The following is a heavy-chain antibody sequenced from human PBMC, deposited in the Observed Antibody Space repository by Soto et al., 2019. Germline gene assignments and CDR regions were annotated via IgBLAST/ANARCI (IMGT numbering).Heavy chain of an antibody. D-gene: IGHD5-12*01. CDR2: IKQDGSEK. CDR1: GFTFSSYW. Sequence: EVQLVESGGGLVQPGGSLRLSCAASGFTFSSYWMSWVRQAPGKGLEWVANIKQDGSEKYYVDSVKGRFTISRDNAKNSLYLQMNSLRAEDTAVYYCAREAGGSNVLGYFDLWGRGTLVTVSS. CDR3: AREAGGSNVLGYFDL. V-gene: IGHV3-7*05. J-gene: IGHJ2*01.